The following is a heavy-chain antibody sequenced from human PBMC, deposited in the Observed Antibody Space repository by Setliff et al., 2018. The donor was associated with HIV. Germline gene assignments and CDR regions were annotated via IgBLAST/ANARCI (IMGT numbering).Heavy chain of an antibody. Sequence: PGESLKISCKGLGYSFPHYWIGWVRQIPGKGLEWVAIIFPSDSDTRYSPSFEGQVTISADKSTNTAYLQWSTLKASDTATYYCARHLIPGDPRYSSSWYYWGQGTLVTVSS. CDR3: ARHLIPGDPRYSSSWYY. CDR2: IFPSDSDT. J-gene: IGHJ4*02. D-gene: IGHD6-13*01. CDR1: GYSFPHYW. V-gene: IGHV5-51*01.